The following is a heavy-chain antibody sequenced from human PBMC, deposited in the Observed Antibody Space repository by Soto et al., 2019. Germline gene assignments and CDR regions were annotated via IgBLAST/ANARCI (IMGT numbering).Heavy chain of an antibody. D-gene: IGHD1-7*01. CDR1: VDTFSIYA. CDR3: AREGLELLSPYDY. V-gene: IGHV1-69*13. Sequence: SVKVSCKASVDTFSIYAISWVRQAPGQGLEWMGGIIPIFGTANYAQKFQGRVTITADESTSTAYMELSSLRSEDTAVYYCAREGLELLSPYDYWGQGTLVTVSS. J-gene: IGHJ4*02. CDR2: IIPIFGTA.